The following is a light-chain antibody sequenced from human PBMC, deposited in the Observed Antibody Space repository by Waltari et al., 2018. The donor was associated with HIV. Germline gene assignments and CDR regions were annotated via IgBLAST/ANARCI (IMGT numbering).Light chain of an antibody. CDR3: AAWDASLNAWV. J-gene: IGLJ3*02. CDR1: TYNIGRKT. Sequence: SMLTQPPSASGTPGQRVNISCSGNTYNIGRKTVTWYQQLTGTAPKRLTYSNSQRPSGLPDLFSGSKSGTSASLAISGLQSDDGADYYCAAWDASLNAWVFGGGTKLTVL. V-gene: IGLV1-44*01. CDR2: SNS.